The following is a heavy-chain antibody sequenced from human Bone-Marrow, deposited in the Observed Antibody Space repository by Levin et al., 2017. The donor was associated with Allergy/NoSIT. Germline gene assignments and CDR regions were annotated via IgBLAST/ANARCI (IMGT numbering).Heavy chain of an antibody. V-gene: IGHV4-30-2*01. Sequence: ASETLSLTCVVSGGSITNEAYSWTWIRQPPGRGLEWIGYLYLSGTNSYNPSLKSRVAISGDRSKNQFSLKLTSVTAADSAVYYCARDWRSSFDIWGQGTMVTVSS. CDR1: GGSITNEAYS. CDR2: LYLSGTN. J-gene: IGHJ3*02. CDR3: ARDWRSSFDI. D-gene: IGHD1-26*01.